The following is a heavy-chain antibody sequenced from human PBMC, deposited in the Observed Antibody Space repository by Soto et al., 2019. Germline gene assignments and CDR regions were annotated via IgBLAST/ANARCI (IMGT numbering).Heavy chain of an antibody. CDR2: IYYSGST. CDR1: GGSISSGGYS. V-gene: IGHV4-30-2*05. D-gene: IGHD2-15*01. J-gene: IGHJ6*02. Sequence: SETLSLTCAVAGGSISSGGYSWSWIRQPPGKGLEWIGYIYYSGSTYYNPSLKSRVTISVDTSKNQFSLKLSSVTAADTAVYYCARDKVVRESVYGMDVWGQGTTVTVSS. CDR3: ARDKVVRESVYGMDV.